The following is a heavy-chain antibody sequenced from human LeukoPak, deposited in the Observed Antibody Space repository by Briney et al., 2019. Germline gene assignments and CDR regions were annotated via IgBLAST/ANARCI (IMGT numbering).Heavy chain of an antibody. D-gene: IGHD5-18*01. Sequence: GGSLRLSCAASGFTFSSYGMHWVRQAPGKGLEWVAVISYDGSNKYYADSVKGRLTISRDNSKNTLYQQMNSLRAEDSAVYYCANGYSYGVDAFNIWGQGTMVTVSS. V-gene: IGHV3-30*18. CDR2: ISYDGSNK. J-gene: IGHJ3*02. CDR3: ANGYSYGVDAFNI. CDR1: GFTFSSYG.